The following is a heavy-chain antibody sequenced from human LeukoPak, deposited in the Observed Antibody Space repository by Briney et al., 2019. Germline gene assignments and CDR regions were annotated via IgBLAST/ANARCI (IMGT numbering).Heavy chain of an antibody. CDR1: GGSISSYY. J-gene: IGHJ4*02. D-gene: IGHD3-10*01. CDR3: ARGGYGSGEYFFDD. Sequence: PSETLSLTCTVSGGSISSYYWSWIRQPPGKGLEWIGYIYYSGSTNYNPSLKSRVTISVDTSKIHFSLKLSSVIAADTAVYYCARGGYGSGEYFFDDWGQGTLVTVSS. V-gene: IGHV4-59*01. CDR2: IYYSGST.